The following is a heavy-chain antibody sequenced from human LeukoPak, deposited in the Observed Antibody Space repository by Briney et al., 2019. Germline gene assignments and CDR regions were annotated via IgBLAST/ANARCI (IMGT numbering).Heavy chain of an antibody. CDR2: TYYRSKWYN. D-gene: IGHD1-26*01. V-gene: IGHV6-1*01. CDR1: GDSVSSNSAA. J-gene: IGHJ4*02. Sequence: SQTLSLTCAISGDSVSSNSAAWNWIRQSPSRDLQWLGRTYYRSKWYNGYAASMKSRITINPDTSKNQFPLQLNSVTPEDTAVYYCARGKGGMFDNWGQGILVTVSS. CDR3: ARGKGGMFDN.